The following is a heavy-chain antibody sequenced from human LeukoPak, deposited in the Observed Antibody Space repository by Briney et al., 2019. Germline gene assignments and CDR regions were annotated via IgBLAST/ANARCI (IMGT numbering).Heavy chain of an antibody. D-gene: IGHD1-26*01. CDR1: GFTFSDHY. V-gene: IGHV3-72*01. CDR3: ARALWRVGATPLGY. CDR2: TRNKANSYTT. J-gene: IGHJ4*02. Sequence: GGSLRLSCAASGFTFSDHYMDWVRRAPGKGLEWVGRTRNKANSYTTEYAASAKGRFTISRDDSKNSLYLQTNSLKTEDTAVYYCARALWRVGATPLGYWGQGTLVTVSS.